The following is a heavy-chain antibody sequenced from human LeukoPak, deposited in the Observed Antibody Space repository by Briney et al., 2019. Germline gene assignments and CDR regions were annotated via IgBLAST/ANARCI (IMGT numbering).Heavy chain of an antibody. D-gene: IGHD6-19*01. Sequence: GGCLRLSCAASGFTVSSNYMSWVRQAPGKGLEWVSVIYSGGSTYYADSVKGRFTISRDNSKNTLYLQMNSLRAEDTAVYYCARAAVAVAGFYYYYYMDVWGKGTTVTVSS. CDR1: GFTVSSNY. CDR2: IYSGGST. CDR3: ARAAVAVAGFYYYYYMDV. V-gene: IGHV3-66*02. J-gene: IGHJ6*03.